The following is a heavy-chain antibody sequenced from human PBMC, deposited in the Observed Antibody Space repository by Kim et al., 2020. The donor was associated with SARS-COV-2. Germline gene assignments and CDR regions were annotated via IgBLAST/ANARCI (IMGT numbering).Heavy chain of an antibody. CDR2: ISSSGSTI. D-gene: IGHD2-15*01. CDR1: GFTFSSYE. CDR3: ARDWHCSGGSCYSGRGPYYYYGMDV. Sequence: GGSLRLSCAASGFTFSSYEMNWVRQAPGKGLEWVSYISSSGSTIYYADSVKGRFTISRDNAKNSLYLQMNSLRAEDTAVYYCARDWHCSGGSCYSGRGPYYYYGMDVWGQGTTVTVSS. J-gene: IGHJ6*02. V-gene: IGHV3-48*03.